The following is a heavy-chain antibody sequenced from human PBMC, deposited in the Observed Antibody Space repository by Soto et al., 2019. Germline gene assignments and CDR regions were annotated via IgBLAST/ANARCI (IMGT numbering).Heavy chain of an antibody. CDR2: ISSSSSYI. CDR1: GFTFSSYS. Sequence: PGGSLRLYCAASGFTFSSYSMNWVRQAPEKGLEWVSSISSSSSYIYYADSVKGRFTISRDNAKNSLYLQMNSLRAEDTAVYYCARDPRYGFWSGYPETIFDYWGQGTLVTVSS. V-gene: IGHV3-21*01. D-gene: IGHD3-3*01. J-gene: IGHJ4*02. CDR3: ARDPRYGFWSGYPETIFDY.